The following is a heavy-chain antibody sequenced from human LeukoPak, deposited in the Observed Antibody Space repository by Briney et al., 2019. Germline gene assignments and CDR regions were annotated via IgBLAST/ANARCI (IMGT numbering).Heavy chain of an antibody. CDR3: ARHYGEGGRLFDWLFNF. CDR1: GASLGGSY. CDR2: VHYTGST. D-gene: IGHD3-9*01. J-gene: IGHJ4*02. V-gene: IGHV4-59*08. Sequence: SETLSLTCTVSGASLGGSYWSWLRLPPGKGLEWIGYVHYTGSTKYSTSLQSRVTVSVDTSKNQFSLKLRSVTAADTAVYYCARHYGEGGRLFDWLFNFWGRGTLVTVSS.